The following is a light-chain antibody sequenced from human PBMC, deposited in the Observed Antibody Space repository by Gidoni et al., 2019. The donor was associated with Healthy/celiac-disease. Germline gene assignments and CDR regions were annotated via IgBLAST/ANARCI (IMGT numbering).Light chain of an antibody. V-gene: IGLV2-14*01. J-gene: IGLJ1*01. CDR2: EVS. Sequence: QSALTQPASGSGSPGQSITISCTGTSSDVGGHNYVSWYQQHPGKAPKLMIYEVSNRPAGVSRRFSASKSGNTASLTSSGHQAEDEADYYCSSYTSSSTYVFGTGTKVTVL. CDR1: SSDVGGHNY. CDR3: SSYTSSSTYV.